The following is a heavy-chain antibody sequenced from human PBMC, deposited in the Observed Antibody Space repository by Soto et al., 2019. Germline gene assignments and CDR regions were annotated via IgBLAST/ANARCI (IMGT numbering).Heavy chain of an antibody. CDR2: IKSKTDGGTT. CDR3: TTRTYCTNGVCYTVYYYYGMDV. J-gene: IGHJ6*02. D-gene: IGHD2-8*01. Sequence: EVQLVESGGGLVKPGGSLRLSCAASGFTFSNAWMNWVRQAPGKGLEWVGRIKSKTDGGTTDYAAPVKARFTISRDDSNNTLYVQMNSLKTEYTAVYYCTTRTYCTNGVCYTVYYYYGMDVWGQGTTVTVSS. V-gene: IGHV3-15*07. CDR1: GFTFSNAW.